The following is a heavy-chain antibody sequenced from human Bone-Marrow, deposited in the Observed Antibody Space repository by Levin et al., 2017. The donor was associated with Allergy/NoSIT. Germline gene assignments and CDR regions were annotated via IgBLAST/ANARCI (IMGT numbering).Heavy chain of an antibody. CDR1: GFSLDDYA. Sequence: PGGSLRLSCAASGFSLDDYAMHWVRQAPGKGLEWLSGISSNSAGIAYADSVKGRFTVSRDNAKNSLYLQMNSLRAEDTALYYCVKDWNYDNSGYYLDVWGQGTLVTVSS. CDR3: VKDWNYDNSGYYLDV. J-gene: IGHJ4*02. V-gene: IGHV3-9*01. CDR2: ISSNSAGI. D-gene: IGHD3-22*01.